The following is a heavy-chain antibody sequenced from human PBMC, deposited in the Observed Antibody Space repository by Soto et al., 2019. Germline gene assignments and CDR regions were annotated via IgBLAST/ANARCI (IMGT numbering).Heavy chain of an antibody. CDR2: TRNKANSYTT. CDR1: GFTFSDHY. V-gene: IGHV3-72*01. D-gene: IGHD1-1*01. Sequence: GGSLRLSCAASGFTFSDHYMDWVRQAPGKGLEWVGRTRNKANSYTTEYAASGKGRFTISRDDSKNSLYLQMNSLKTEDTAVYYCARGKGELEHHNWFDPWGQGTLVTVSS. CDR3: ARGKGELEHHNWFDP. J-gene: IGHJ5*02.